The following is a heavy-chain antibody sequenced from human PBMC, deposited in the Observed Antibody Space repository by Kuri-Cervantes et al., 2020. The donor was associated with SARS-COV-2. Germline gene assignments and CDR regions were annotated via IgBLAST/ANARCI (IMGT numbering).Heavy chain of an antibody. CDR1: GFTLSNAW. Sequence: GGSRRLSCPASGFTLSNAWMSWVRQAPGKGLEWVGRIKSKTDGGTTDYAAPVKGRFTISRDDSKNTLYLQMNSLKTEHTAVYYYTTDPSPPYYYDSSGYSGYWGQGTLVTVSS. V-gene: IGHV3-15*01. CDR3: TTDPSPPYYYDSSGYSGY. J-gene: IGHJ4*02. D-gene: IGHD3-22*01. CDR2: IKSKTDGGTT.